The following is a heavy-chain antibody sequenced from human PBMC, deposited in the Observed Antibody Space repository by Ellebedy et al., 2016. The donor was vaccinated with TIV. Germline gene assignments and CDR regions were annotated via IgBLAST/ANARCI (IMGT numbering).Heavy chain of an antibody. CDR1: GFTFSSYA. CDR2: IIGSGGST. Sequence: PGGSLRLSCAASGFTFSSYAMSWVRQAPGKGLEWVSAIIGSGGSTYYADSVKGRFTISRDNSKNTLYLQMNSLRAEDTAVYYCAKDLTFDDYVWGSYGYWGQGTLVTVSS. CDR3: AKDLTFDDYVWGSYGY. D-gene: IGHD3-16*01. J-gene: IGHJ4*02. V-gene: IGHV3-23*01.